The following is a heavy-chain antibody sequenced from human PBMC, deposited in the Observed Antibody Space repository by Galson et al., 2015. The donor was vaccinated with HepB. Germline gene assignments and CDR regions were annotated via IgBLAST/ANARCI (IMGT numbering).Heavy chain of an antibody. V-gene: IGHV1-18*01. J-gene: IGHJ5*02. CDR2: IKPYNRDT. D-gene: IGHD2-15*01. Sequence: SVKVSCKASGYSFSTYAITWVRQAPGQGLEWMGWIKPYNRDTNYARKLQGRVTMTTDTLTNTAYMELRSLRSDDTAVYYCARGARVAVVGGTLNNGFDPWGQGTQVTVSS. CDR3: ARGARVAVVGGTLNNGFDP. CDR1: GYSFSTYA.